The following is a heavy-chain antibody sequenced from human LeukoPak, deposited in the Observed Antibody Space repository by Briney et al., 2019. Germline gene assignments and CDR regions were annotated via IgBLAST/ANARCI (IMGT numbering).Heavy chain of an antibody. CDR3: ASALVGTTTY. CDR2: ISSRSTI. J-gene: IGHJ4*02. V-gene: IGHV3-48*01. D-gene: IGHD1-26*01. Sequence: GGSLRLSCAASGFTFSSYGMSWVRQAPGKGLEWVSHISSRSTIYYADSVKGRFTISRDNAKNSLYLQMNSLRAEDTAVYYCASALVGTTTYWGQGTLVTVSS. CDR1: GFTFSSYG.